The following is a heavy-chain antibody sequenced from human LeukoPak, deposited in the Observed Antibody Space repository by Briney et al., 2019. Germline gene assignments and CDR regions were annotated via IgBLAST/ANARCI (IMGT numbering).Heavy chain of an antibody. J-gene: IGHJ4*02. CDR2: ISSSSNNI. Sequence: GGSLRLSCAASGFTFSTYTMNWVRQAPEKGLEWVSSISSSSNNINYAASVKGPFTISRDNAMNSVHLQMNSLRVEDTAVYYCARGYQRPDYWGQGTLITVAS. V-gene: IGHV3-21*01. CDR1: GFTFSTYT. CDR3: ARGYQRPDY. D-gene: IGHD2-2*01.